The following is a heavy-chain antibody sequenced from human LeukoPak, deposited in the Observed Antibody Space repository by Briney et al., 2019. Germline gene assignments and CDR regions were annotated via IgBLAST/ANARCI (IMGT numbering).Heavy chain of an antibody. CDR3: VRYYNN. D-gene: IGHD3-22*01. J-gene: IGHJ4*02. V-gene: IGHV3-74*01. CDR1: GFTFSSYW. CDR2: INSDGSST. Sequence: GGSLRLSCAASGFTFSSYWMHSVRQAPGKWLVWVSRINSDGSSTNYADSVKGRFTISRDNAKNTLYLQMNSLRAEDTAVYYCVRYYNNWGQGTLVTVSS.